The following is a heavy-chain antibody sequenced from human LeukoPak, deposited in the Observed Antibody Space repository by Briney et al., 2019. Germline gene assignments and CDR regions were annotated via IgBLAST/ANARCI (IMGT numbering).Heavy chain of an antibody. CDR3: ARPLVF. CDR1: GFTFTNAW. J-gene: IGHJ4*02. D-gene: IGHD6-6*01. Sequence: GGSLRLSCSASGFTFTNAWMNWVRQAPGKGLEWLSFISTSSSTIYYADSVKGRFTISRDNAKNSLFLQMNNLRDENTAVYYCARPLVFGGQGTLVTVSS. CDR2: ISTSSSTI. V-gene: IGHV3-48*02.